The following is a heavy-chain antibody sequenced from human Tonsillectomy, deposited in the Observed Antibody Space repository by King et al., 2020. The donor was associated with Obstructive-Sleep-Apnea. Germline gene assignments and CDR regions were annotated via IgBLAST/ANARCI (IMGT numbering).Heavy chain of an antibody. J-gene: IGHJ4*02. V-gene: IGHV4-38-2*02. CDR2: IYHSGKT. CDR3: ARESTLWFGPNPSPRLPFDY. D-gene: IGHD3-10*01. Sequence: QVQLQESGPGLMKSSETLSLTCTVSGYSMSSGYFWGWIRQPPGKGLEWIGSIYHSGKTYFNPSLKSRVTMSIDTPKDQFSLRLSSVTAADTAVYFCARESTLWFGPNPSPRLPFDYWGQGILVTVSS. CDR1: GYSMSSGYF.